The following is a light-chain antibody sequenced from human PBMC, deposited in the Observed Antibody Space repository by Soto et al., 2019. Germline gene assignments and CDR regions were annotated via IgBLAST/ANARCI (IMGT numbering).Light chain of an antibody. Sequence: QSALTQPASVSGSPGQSITISCTRTSSDVGSYNLVSWLQQHPDKAPKLLLYDGSKRPSGVSNRFSGSKSGNTASLTISGLQAEDEGDYYFCSYVGSHVICGGGTKLTVL. V-gene: IGLV2-23*01. CDR2: DGS. CDR1: SSDVGSYNL. J-gene: IGLJ2*01. CDR3: CSYVGSHVI.